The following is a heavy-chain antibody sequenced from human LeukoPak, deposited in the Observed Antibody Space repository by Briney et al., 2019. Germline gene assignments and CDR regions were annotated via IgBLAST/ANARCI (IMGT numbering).Heavy chain of an antibody. CDR3: ARQYCVDSNCYDDRGFLDF. CDR2: LIPIFGTT. D-gene: IGHD2-2*01. Sequence: ASVKLSCKASGGTFSSSYTISWVRQVPGQGLQWMGGLIPIFGTTYFAQNFRDRVTLTADESATTVFMELTSMRSEDTAVYYCARQYCVDSNCYDDRGFLDFWGQGTLVTVSS. V-gene: IGHV1-69*13. J-gene: IGHJ4*02. CDR1: GGTFSSSYT.